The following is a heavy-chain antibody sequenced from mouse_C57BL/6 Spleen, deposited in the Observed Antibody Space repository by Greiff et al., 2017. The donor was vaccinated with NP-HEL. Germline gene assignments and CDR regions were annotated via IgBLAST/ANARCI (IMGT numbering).Heavy chain of an antibody. CDR3: ARGGSSGYDAMDY. CDR2: FHPYNDDT. CDR1: GYTFTTYP. D-gene: IGHD3-2*02. Sequence: VKLMESGAELVKPGASVKMSCKASGYTFTTYPIEWMKQNHGKSLEWIGNFHPYNDDTKYNEKFKGKATLTVEKSSSTVYLELSRLTSDDSAVYYCARGGSSGYDAMDYWGQGTSVTVSS. J-gene: IGHJ4*01. V-gene: IGHV1-47*01.